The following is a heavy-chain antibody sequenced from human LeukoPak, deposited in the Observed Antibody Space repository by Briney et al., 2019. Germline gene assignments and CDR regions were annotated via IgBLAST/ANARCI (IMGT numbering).Heavy chain of an antibody. V-gene: IGHV4-59*01. CDR2: IYYSGST. CDR1: GGSFSGYY. D-gene: IGHD3-16*01. CDR3: ARGNDYVWSYGMDV. Sequence: PSETLSLTCAVYGGSFSGYYWSWIRQPPGKGLEWIGYIYYSGSTNYNPSLKSRVTISVDTSKNQFSLKLSSVTAADTAVYYCARGNDYVWSYGMDVWGQGTTVTVSS. J-gene: IGHJ6*02.